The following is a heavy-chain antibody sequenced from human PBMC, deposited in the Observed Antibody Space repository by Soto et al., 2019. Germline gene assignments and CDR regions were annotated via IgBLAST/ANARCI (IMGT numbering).Heavy chain of an antibody. J-gene: IGHJ4*02. Sequence: GASVKVSCKASGYTFTNYAMHWVRQAPGQRLEWMGWINVDNGKTKYSQKLQGRVTMTTDTSTSTAYMELRSLRSDDTAVYYCARDYDYDILTGYYRDYWGQGTLVTVSS. D-gene: IGHD3-9*01. V-gene: IGHV1-3*01. CDR3: ARDYDYDILTGYYRDY. CDR1: GYTFTNYA. CDR2: INVDNGKT.